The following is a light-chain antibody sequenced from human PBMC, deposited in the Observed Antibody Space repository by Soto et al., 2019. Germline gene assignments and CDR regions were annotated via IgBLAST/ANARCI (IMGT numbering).Light chain of an antibody. J-gene: IGKJ4*01. CDR2: DAS. V-gene: IGKV3-11*01. CDR1: QSVGSQ. CDR3: QQRSDWPLT. Sequence: EIVLTQSPATLSLSPGERATLSCRASQSVGSQLAWYQQKPGQAPRLLIYDASNRATGIPARFSGSGSGTDFTLTLSSLEPEDFALYYRQQRSDWPLTFGGGTQVEIK.